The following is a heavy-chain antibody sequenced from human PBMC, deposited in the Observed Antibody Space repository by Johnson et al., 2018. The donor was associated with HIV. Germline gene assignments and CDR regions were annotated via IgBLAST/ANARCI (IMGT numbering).Heavy chain of an antibody. J-gene: IGHJ3*02. CDR2: INWTGGSP. D-gene: IGHD3-10*01. CDR3: TTGWMVQDPCAFDI. CDR1: GFTFDDYG. V-gene: IGHV3-20*04. Sequence: VQLVESGGGVVRPGGSLRLSCAASGFTFDDYGMSWVRQAPGKGLEWVSGINWTGGSPGYADSVQGRFTIARDNAKNSLYLQMNSLRAEDTALYYCTTGWMVQDPCAFDIWGQGTMVTVSS.